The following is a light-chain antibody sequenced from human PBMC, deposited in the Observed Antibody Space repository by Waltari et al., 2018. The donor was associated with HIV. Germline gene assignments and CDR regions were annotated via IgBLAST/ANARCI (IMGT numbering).Light chain of an antibody. CDR3: CSYAGSSFVV. CDR2: EGS. CDR1: SSDVGRYNL. V-gene: IGLV2-23*01. Sequence: QSALTQPASVSGSPGQSITISCTGTSSDVGRYNLVSWYQQHPGKAPKLMIYEGSKRPSGVSNRFSGSKSGNTASLTISGLQAEDEADYYCCSYAGSSFVVFGGGTKLTVL. J-gene: IGLJ2*01.